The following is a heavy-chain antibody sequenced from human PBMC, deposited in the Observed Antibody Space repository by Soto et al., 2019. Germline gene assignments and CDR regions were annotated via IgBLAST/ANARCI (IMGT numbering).Heavy chain of an antibody. D-gene: IGHD2-21*02. V-gene: IGHV1-46*01. J-gene: IGHJ4*02. CDR1: GYTFTSYY. CDR2: INPSGGST. Sequence: QVQLVQSGAEVKKPGASVKVSCKASGYTFTSYYMHWVRQAPGQGLEWMGIINPSGGSTSYAQKFQGRVTMTRDTSTITVYMELSSLRSEDTAVYYCARDRLYGGNSQGLDYWGQGTLVTVSS. CDR3: ARDRLYGGNSQGLDY.